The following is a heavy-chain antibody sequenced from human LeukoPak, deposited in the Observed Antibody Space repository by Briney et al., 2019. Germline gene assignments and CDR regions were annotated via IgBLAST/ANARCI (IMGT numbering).Heavy chain of an antibody. J-gene: IGHJ4*02. CDR1: GYTFTSYD. CDR2: MNPNSGNT. D-gene: IGHD3-22*01. CDR3: ARGRAYYYDSSGLAPDY. V-gene: IGHV1-8*01. Sequence: ASVKVSCKASGYTFTSYDINWVRQATGQGLECMGWMNPNSGNTGYAQKFQGRVTMTRNTSISTAYMELSSLRSEDTAVYYCARGRAYYYDSSGLAPDYWGQGTLVTVSS.